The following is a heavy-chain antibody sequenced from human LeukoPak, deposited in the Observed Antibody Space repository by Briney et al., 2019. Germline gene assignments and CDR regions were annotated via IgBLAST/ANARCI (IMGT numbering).Heavy chain of an antibody. D-gene: IGHD1-14*01. J-gene: IGHJ4*02. CDR1: GFTFSSYG. CDR3: AAKEGTRSDFDY. Sequence: PGGSLRLSCVASGFTFSSYGMNWARQAPGKGLEWVSYISSSGSTTHYADSAKGRFTISRDNAKNSLYLQMNSLRGEDTAVYYCAAKEGTRSDFDYWGQGTLATVAS. V-gene: IGHV3-48*03. CDR2: ISSSGSTT.